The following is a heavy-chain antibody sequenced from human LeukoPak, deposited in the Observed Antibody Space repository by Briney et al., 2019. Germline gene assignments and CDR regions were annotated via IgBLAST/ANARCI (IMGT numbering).Heavy chain of an antibody. CDR2: IIPILGIA. J-gene: IGHJ4*02. Sequence: SVKVSCKASGYSFTGYHMHWVRQAPGQGLEWMGRIIPILGIANYAQKFQGRVTITADKSTSTAYMELSSLRSEDTAVYYCASLKMGGRYSYGYGYWGQGTLVTVSS. CDR1: GYSFTGYH. CDR3: ASLKMGGRYSYGYGY. D-gene: IGHD5-18*01. V-gene: IGHV1-69*02.